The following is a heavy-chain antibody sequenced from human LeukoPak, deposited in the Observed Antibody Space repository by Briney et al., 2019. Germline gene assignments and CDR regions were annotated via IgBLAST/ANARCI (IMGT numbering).Heavy chain of an antibody. V-gene: IGHV3-48*01. CDR3: ARDRSSSWYPIFDY. CDR1: GFTFSSYS. Sequence: GGSLRLSCAASGFTFSSYSMNWVRQAPGKGLEWVSYISSSSTIYYADSVKGRFTISRDNAKNSLYLQMNSLRAEDTAVYYCARDRSSSWYPIFDYWGQGTLVTVSS. D-gene: IGHD6-13*01. J-gene: IGHJ4*02. CDR2: ISSSSTI.